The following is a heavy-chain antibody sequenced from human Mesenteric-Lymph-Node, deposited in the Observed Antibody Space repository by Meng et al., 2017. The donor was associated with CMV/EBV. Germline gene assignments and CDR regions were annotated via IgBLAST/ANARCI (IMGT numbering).Heavy chain of an antibody. CDR3: AADVPGWGSGEFDY. J-gene: IGHJ4*02. CDR2: IKSTFYYDPH. V-gene: IGHV3-15*01. Sequence: SGFTFRDAWMSCGRHAPWKGRYFFAHIKSTFYYDPHPFSSPFPSPFTISRDDSKNMVSLQMNSLKTDDTAVYYCAADVPGWGSGEFDYWGQGTLVTVSS. CDR1: GFTFRDAW. D-gene: IGHD3-16*01.